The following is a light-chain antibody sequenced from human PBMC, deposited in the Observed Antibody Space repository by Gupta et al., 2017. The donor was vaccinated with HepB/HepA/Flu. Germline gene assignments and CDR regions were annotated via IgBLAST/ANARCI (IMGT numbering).Light chain of an antibody. Sequence: IVMTQSPGALSLFAGERATLSCRASQSVSRSQLAWYQQKPGQAPKLLIYGASRRATGVSDRFSGSGSGTDVTLTISRLEPEDFAVFYCHQYGTSPWTFGQGTRVEVK. CDR2: GAS. CDR1: QSVSRSQ. J-gene: IGKJ1*01. V-gene: IGKV3-20*01. CDR3: HQYGTSPWT.